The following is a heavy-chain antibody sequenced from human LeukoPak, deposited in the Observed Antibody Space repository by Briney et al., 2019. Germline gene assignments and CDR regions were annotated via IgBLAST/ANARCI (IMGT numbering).Heavy chain of an antibody. V-gene: IGHV4-39*07. CDR2: IYYSGST. CDR1: GGSISSSSYY. J-gene: IGHJ5*02. CDR3: ARGGPSPREYQTLGWFDP. D-gene: IGHD2-2*01. Sequence: SETLSLTCTVSGGSISSSSYYWGWIRQPPGKGLEWIGSIYYSGSTYYNPSLKSRVTISVDTSKNQFSLKLSSVTAADTAVCYCARGGPSPREYQTLGWFDPWGQGTLVTVSS.